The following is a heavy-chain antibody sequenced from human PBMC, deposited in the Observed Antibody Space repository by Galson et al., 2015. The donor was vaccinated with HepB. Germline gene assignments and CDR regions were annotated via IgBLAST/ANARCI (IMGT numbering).Heavy chain of an antibody. J-gene: IGHJ4*02. V-gene: IGHV5-10-1*01. CDR3: ARHFIEGSYYTLFDY. Sequence: QSGAEVKKPGESLRISCKGSGYSFTSYWISWVRQMPGKGLEWMGRIDPSDSYTNYSPSFQGHVTISADKSISTAYLQWSSLKASDTAMYYCARHFIEGSYYTLFDYWGQGTLVTVSS. CDR1: GYSFTSYW. CDR2: IDPSDSYT. D-gene: IGHD1-26*01.